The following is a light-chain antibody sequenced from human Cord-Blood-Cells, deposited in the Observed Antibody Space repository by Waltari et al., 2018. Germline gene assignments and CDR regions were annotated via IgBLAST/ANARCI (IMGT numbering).Light chain of an antibody. V-gene: IGLV2-14*01. CDR2: DVS. CDR1: SSDVGGYNN. CDR3: SSYTSSSTVV. J-gene: IGLJ2*01. Sequence: QSALTQPASVSGSPGPSITISCTGTSSDVGGYNNVSWYQQHPGKAPKLIIYDVSNRPSGVSNRFSGSKSGNTASLTISGLQAEDEADYYCSSYTSSSTVVFGGGTKLTGL.